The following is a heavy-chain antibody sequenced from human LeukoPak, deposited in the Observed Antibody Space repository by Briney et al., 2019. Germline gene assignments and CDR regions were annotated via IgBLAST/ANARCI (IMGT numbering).Heavy chain of an antibody. CDR2: ISGSGGST. Sequence: GGSLRLSCAASGFTFSSYAMSWVRQAPGKGLEWVSAISGSGGSTYYADSVKGRFTISRDNSKNTLYLQMNSLRAEDTAVYYWAKGGSGYDFGSGRKPFDPWGQETLVTVSS. CDR1: GFTFSSYA. J-gene: IGHJ5*02. D-gene: IGHD3-3*01. V-gene: IGHV3-23*01. CDR3: AKGGSGYDFGSGRKPFDP.